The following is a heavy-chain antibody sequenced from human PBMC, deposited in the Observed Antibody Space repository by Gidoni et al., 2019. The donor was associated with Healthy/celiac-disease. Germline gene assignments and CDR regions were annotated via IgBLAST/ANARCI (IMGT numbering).Heavy chain of an antibody. CDR1: GYTFTGSY. CDR2: INPNSGGT. V-gene: IGHV1-2*02. D-gene: IGHD6-13*01. J-gene: IGHJ3*02. Sequence: QVQLVQSGAEVKKPGASVKVSCKASGYTFTGSYMHWVRQAPGQGLEWMGWINPNSGGTNYAQKFQGRVTMTRDTSISTAYMELSRLRSDDTAVYYCARGPRSIAAAGTAGAFDIWGQGTMVTVSS. CDR3: ARGPRSIAAAGTAGAFDI.